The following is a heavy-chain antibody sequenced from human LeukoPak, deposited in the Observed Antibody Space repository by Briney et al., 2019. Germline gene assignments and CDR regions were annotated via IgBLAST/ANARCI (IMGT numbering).Heavy chain of an antibody. Sequence: SETLSLTCTVSGGSISSYYWSWIRQPPGKGLAWIGYIYYSGSTNYNPSLKSRVTISVDTSKNQFSLKLRSVTAADTAVYYCARDSNYSSRGTWFDPWGQGTLVTVSS. D-gene: IGHD4-11*01. CDR3: ARDSNYSSRGTWFDP. V-gene: IGHV4-59*01. CDR1: GGSISSYY. CDR2: IYYSGST. J-gene: IGHJ5*02.